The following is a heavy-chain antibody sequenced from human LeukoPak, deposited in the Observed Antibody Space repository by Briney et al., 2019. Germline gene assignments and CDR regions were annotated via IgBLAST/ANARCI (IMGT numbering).Heavy chain of an antibody. Sequence: GGSLRLSCAASGFTFNNYRLNWVRQAPGKGLEWVSSISGGSSYISYADSVKGRFTISRDNAQNSLHLQMNSLRAEDTAVYYCARDSTGTVDYWGQGTLVTVSS. J-gene: IGHJ4*02. CDR2: ISGGSSYI. D-gene: IGHD4-17*01. CDR1: GFTFNNYR. CDR3: ARDSTGTVDY. V-gene: IGHV3-21*01.